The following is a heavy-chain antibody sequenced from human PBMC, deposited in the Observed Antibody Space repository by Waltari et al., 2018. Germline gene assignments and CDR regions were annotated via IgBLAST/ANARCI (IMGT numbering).Heavy chain of an antibody. CDR1: GFTFSDYY. D-gene: IGHD3-16*01. CDR3: ARDGGDYDPRRDFYYYYMDV. J-gene: IGHJ6*03. V-gene: IGHV3-11*04. CDR2: ISSSGSTI. Sequence: QVQLVESGGGLVKPGGSLRLSCAASGFTFSDYYMSWIRQAPGKGLEWVSYISSSGSTIYYADSVKGRFTISGDNAKNSLYLQMNSLRAEDTAVYYCARDGGDYDPRRDFYYYYMDVWGKGTTVTVSS.